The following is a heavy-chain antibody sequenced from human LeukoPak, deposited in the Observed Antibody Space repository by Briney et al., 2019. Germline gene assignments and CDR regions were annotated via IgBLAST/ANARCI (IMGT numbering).Heavy chain of an antibody. D-gene: IGHD3-10*01. J-gene: IGHJ4*02. CDR2: INHSGST. CDR3: ARGLYYFGSGSFLDY. Sequence: SETLSLTCAVYGGSFSGYYWSWIRQPPGKGLEWIGEINHSGSTNYNPSLKSRVTISVDTSKNQFSLKLNSVTAADTAVYYCARGLYYFGSGSFLDYWGQGILVTVAS. V-gene: IGHV4-34*01. CDR1: GGSFSGYY.